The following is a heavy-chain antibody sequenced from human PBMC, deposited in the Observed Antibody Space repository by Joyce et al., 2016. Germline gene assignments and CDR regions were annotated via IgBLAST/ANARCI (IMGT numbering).Heavy chain of an antibody. D-gene: IGHD4-17*01. CDR2: IYHSGST. Sequence: QVRLQESGPRLVKPSGTLSPTCAVSGGSISSSNWWTWVRQPPGKGLEWIGEIYHSGSTNYNPSLKSRVTMSVDKSKNQFSLKLSSLTAADTAVYYCARGDYGVPFDYWGQGTLVTVSS. V-gene: IGHV4-4*02. CDR3: ARGDYGVPFDY. CDR1: GGSISSSNW. J-gene: IGHJ4*02.